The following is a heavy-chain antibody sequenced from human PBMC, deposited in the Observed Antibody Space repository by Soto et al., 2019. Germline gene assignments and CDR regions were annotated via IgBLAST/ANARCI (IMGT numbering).Heavy chain of an antibody. J-gene: IGHJ6*03. CDR1: GGTFSSYA. CDR3: TLYCMFCGALGESYYYYMDV. V-gene: IGHV1-69*13. Sequence: ASVKVSCKASGGTFSSYAISWVRQAPGQGLEWMGRIIPIFGTANYAQKNQGRDTITADETTSTANIELSSLRSEDTTVKYSTLYCMFCGALGESYYYYMDVWGKGTTVTVSS. CDR2: IIPIFGTA. D-gene: IGHD2-15*01.